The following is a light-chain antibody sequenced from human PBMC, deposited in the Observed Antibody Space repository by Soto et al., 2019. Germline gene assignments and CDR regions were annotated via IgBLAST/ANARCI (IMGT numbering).Light chain of an antibody. J-gene: IGKJ1*01. CDR3: QQYNNWPRT. Sequence: IVFTQSPATLSLSPGKRASLSCRASQNISNYLIWYQQKPGQAPRLLIYDVSNRATGIPARFSGSGSGTEFTLTISSLQSEDFSVYYCQQYNNWPRTFGQGTKVDIK. V-gene: IGKV3-11*01. CDR2: DVS. CDR1: QNISNY.